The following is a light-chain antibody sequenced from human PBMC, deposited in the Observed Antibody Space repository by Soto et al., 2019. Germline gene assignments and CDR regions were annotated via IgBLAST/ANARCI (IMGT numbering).Light chain of an antibody. CDR3: SSYTTNRTVI. CDR1: SSDVGGYKY. J-gene: IGLJ2*01. V-gene: IGLV2-14*01. CDR2: EVT. Sequence: QSALTQPASVSGSPGQSITISCTGTSSDVGGYKYVSWYQQYPGRAPKLMIYEVTNRPSGVSNRFSGSKSGNTASLTISGLQAEDEADYYCSSYTTNRTVIFGGGTKLTVL.